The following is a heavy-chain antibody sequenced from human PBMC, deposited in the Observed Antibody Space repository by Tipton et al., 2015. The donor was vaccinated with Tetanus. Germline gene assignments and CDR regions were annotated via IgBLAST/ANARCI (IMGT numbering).Heavy chain of an antibody. D-gene: IGHD2-2*01. Sequence: LRLSCTVSGGSISSDGAYWSWIRQHPGEGLEWIGSIDNSEKNYYNPSLRSRISISVDTSKNQFSLRLSSVTAADTAMYYCARGYCNSPSCFMPRHYRFDAGGQGTRVTVSS. CDR1: GGSISSDGAY. J-gene: IGHJ5*02. CDR2: IDNSEKN. CDR3: ARGYCNSPSCFMPRHYRFDA. V-gene: IGHV4-31*02.